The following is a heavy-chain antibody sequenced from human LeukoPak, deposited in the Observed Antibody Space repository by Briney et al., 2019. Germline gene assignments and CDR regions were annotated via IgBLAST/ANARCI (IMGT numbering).Heavy chain of an antibody. CDR2: ISYDERDE. V-gene: IGHV3-30*18. D-gene: IGHD3-10*01. J-gene: IGHJ4*02. CDR3: AKDSKGSGTFYDRYFDY. Sequence: GGSLRLSCAASGFTFNRSGIHWVRQAPGRGLEWVAVISYDERDEYYADSVKGRFTISRDNSKNTLYLQMNSLRAEDTAVYYCAKDSKGSGTFYDRYFDYWGQGTLVTVSS. CDR1: GFTFNRSG.